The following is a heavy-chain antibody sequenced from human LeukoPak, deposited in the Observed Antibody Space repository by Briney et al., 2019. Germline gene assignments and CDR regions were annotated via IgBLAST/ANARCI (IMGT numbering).Heavy chain of an antibody. D-gene: IGHD6-6*01. Sequence: ASVKVSCKASGYTFTSYDINWVRQATGQRLEWMGWMNPNSGNTGYAQKFQGRVTITRNTSISTAYMELSSLRSEDTAVYYCARSSSENAFDIWGQGTMVTVSS. CDR1: GYTFTSYD. V-gene: IGHV1-8*01. CDR2: MNPNSGNT. J-gene: IGHJ3*02. CDR3: ARSSSENAFDI.